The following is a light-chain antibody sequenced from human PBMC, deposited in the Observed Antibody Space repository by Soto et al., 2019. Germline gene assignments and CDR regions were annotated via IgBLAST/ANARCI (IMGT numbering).Light chain of an antibody. CDR2: VAS. V-gene: IGKV3-20*01. CDR1: QSVSSSY. Sequence: EIVLTQSPGTLSLSPGERATLSCRASQSVSSSYLAWYQQKPGQAPRLLIYVASSRATGIPDRLSGSGSGTDFTLTISILEPEDFAVYYCQQYGSSPYTFGQGTKVDIK. CDR3: QQYGSSPYT. J-gene: IGKJ2*01.